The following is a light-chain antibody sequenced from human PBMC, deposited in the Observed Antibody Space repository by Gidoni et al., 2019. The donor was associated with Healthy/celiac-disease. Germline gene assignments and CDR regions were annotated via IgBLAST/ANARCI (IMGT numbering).Light chain of an antibody. CDR1: QGISNY. Sequence: DIQMTPSPSSLSASVGDRVTITCRASQGISNYLAWYQQKPGKVPKLLIYAASTLQSGVPSRLSGSGSGTDFTLTISSLQPEDVATYYCQKYNSAPRTFGQGTKLEIK. J-gene: IGKJ2*01. CDR3: QKYNSAPRT. CDR2: AAS. V-gene: IGKV1-27*01.